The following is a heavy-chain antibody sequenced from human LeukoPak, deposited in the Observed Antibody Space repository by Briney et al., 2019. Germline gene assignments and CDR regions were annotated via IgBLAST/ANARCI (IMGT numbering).Heavy chain of an antibody. CDR2: IYSGGST. Sequence: GGSLRLSCAASGFTVSSNYMSWVRQAPGKGLEWVSVIYSGGSTYYADSVRGRFTISRDNSKSTLHLQMNSLRAEDTAVYYCARDNGYGDYRYWGQGTLVTVSS. J-gene: IGHJ4*02. V-gene: IGHV3-53*01. D-gene: IGHD4-17*01. CDR1: GFTVSSNY. CDR3: ARDNGYGDYRY.